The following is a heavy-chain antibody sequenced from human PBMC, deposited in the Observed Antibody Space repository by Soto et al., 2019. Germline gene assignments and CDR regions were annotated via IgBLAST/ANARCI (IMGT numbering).Heavy chain of an antibody. CDR3: ARGSRALWFGESRWFDP. D-gene: IGHD3-10*01. CDR2: INHSGST. V-gene: IGHV4-34*01. CDR1: GGSFSGYY. Sequence: SETLSLTCAVYGGSFSGYYWSWIRQPPGKGLEWIGEINHSGSTNYNPSLKSRVTISVDTSKNQFSLKLSSVTAADTAVYYCARGSRALWFGESRWFDPWGQGTLVTVSS. J-gene: IGHJ5*02.